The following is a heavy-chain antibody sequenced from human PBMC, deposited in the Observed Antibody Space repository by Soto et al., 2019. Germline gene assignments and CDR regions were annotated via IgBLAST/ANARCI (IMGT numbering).Heavy chain of an antibody. CDR2: ISSSSSYI. V-gene: IGHV3-21*01. Sequence: EVQLVESGGDLVKPGGSLRLSCAASGFTFSSFTMNWVRQAPGKGLEWVSSISSSSSYIYYADSLKGRFTISRDNAKNSLFLQMNSLRAEDTAVYYWASDFSALVTAILGYWGQGTLVTVSS. D-gene: IGHD2-21*02. J-gene: IGHJ4*02. CDR3: ASDFSALVTAILGY. CDR1: GFTFSSFT.